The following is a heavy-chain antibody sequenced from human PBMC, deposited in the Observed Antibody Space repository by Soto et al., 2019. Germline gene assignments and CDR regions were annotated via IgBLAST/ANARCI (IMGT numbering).Heavy chain of an antibody. V-gene: IGHV1-69*02. D-gene: IGHD3-22*01. J-gene: IGHJ6*02. CDR1: GGTFSSYT. CDR3: ARRYYDSPSHGMDV. Sequence: QVQLVQSGAEVKKPGSSVKVSCKASGGTFSSYTISRVRQAPGQGLEWMGRIIPILGIANYAQKFQGRVTITADKSTSTAYMELSSLRSEDTAVYYCARRYYDSPSHGMDVWGQGTTVTVSS. CDR2: IIPILGIA.